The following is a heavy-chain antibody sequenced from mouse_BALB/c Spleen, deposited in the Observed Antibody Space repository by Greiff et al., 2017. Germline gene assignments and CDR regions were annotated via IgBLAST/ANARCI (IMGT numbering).Heavy chain of an antibody. D-gene: IGHD1-1*01. V-gene: IGHV1-67*01. J-gene: IGHJ2*01. CDR3: ARSGVLREIFFDY. CDR2: ISTYYGNT. CDR1: GYTFTDYA. Sequence: QDQLQQSGPELVRPGVSVKISCKGSGYTFTDYAMHWVKQSHAKSLEWIGVISTYYGNTNYNQKFKGKATMTVDKSSSTAYMELARLTSEDSAIYYCARSGVLREIFFDYWGQGTTLTVSS.